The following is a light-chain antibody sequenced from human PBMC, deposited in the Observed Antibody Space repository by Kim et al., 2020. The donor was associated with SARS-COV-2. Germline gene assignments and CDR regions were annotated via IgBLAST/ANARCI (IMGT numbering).Light chain of an antibody. CDR3: AAWDDSLNGPV. CDR2: SNN. Sequence: QSVLTQPASASGTPGQRVTISCSGSSSNIGSNTVNWYQQHPGTAPKLLIYSNNQRPSGVPDRFSGSKSGTSASLAISGLQSEDEADYYCAAWDDSLNGPVFGAGTQVTVL. CDR1: SSNIGSNT. V-gene: IGLV1-44*01. J-gene: IGLJ1*01.